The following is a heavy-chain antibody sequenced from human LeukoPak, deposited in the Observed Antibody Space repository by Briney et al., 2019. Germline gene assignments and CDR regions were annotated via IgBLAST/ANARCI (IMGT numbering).Heavy chain of an antibody. J-gene: IGHJ4*02. V-gene: IGHV3-23*01. D-gene: IGHD3-3*01. Sequence: GGSLRLSCAASGLTFSSYALGWVRQAPGKGLEWVSTVSSSGGRTYYADSVKGRFTISRDNSQNTLYLQMNSLRAEDTAVYYCGKEGGLYDSGGYFDYWAQGTLVTVSS. CDR3: GKEGGLYDSGGYFDY. CDR2: VSSSGGRT. CDR1: GLTFSSYA.